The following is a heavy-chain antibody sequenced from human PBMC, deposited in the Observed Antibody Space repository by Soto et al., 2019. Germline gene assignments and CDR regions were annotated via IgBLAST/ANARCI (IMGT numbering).Heavy chain of an antibody. J-gene: IGHJ6*04. V-gene: IGHV3-49*04. Sequence: GGSLRLSCTASGFTFGDYAMSWVRQAPGKGLEWVGFIRSKAYGGTTEYAASVKGRFTISRDDSKSIAYLQMNSLKTEDTAVYYCIRDRDFWSGYLLLYFYGMDVWGEGTTVTVSS. CDR3: IRDRDFWSGYLLLYFYGMDV. CDR1: GFTFGDYA. CDR2: IRSKAYGGTT. D-gene: IGHD3-3*01.